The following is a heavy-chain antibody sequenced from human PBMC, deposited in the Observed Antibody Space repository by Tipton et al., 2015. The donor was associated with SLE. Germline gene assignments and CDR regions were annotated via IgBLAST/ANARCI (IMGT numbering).Heavy chain of an antibody. CDR1: GGSISSGGYY. V-gene: IGHV4-31*03. CDR2: IYYSGST. CDR3: ARKGYSSSWFDP. Sequence: TLSLTCTVSGGSISSGGYYWSWIRQHPGKGLEWIGYIYYSGSTYYNPSLKSRVTISVDTSKNQFSLKLSSVTAADTAVYYCARKGYSSSWFDPWGQGTLVTVSS. D-gene: IGHD6-13*01. J-gene: IGHJ5*02.